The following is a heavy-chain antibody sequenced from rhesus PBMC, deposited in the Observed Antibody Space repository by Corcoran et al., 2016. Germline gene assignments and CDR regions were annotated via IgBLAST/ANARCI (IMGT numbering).Heavy chain of an antibody. CDR2: INPSKRNT. J-gene: IGHJ6*01. Sequence: QVQLVQSGAEVKKPGASVKLSCKASGYTFTSYSINWVRQAPGQGLEWRGWINPSKRNTGYAHKFQGRVTMTRDTSTSTAYMELSSLRSEDTAVYYCARQLGPYYGLDSWGQGVVVTVSS. CDR3: ARQLGPYYGLDS. V-gene: IGHV1-200*01. CDR1: GYTFTSYS. D-gene: IGHD7-45*01.